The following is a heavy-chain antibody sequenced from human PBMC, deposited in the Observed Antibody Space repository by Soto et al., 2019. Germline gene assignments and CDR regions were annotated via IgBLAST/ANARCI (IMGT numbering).Heavy chain of an antibody. D-gene: IGHD5-12*01. CDR1: GGTFSIYT. V-gene: IGHV1-69*04. CDR2: IIPILGIA. CDR3: ARDSGVGGYDNY. Sequence: SVKVSCKASGGTFSIYTISWVRQAPGQGLEWMGRIIPILGIANYAQKFQGRVTITADKSTSTAYMELSSLRSEDTAVYYCARDSGVGGYDNYWGQGTLVTVSS. J-gene: IGHJ4*02.